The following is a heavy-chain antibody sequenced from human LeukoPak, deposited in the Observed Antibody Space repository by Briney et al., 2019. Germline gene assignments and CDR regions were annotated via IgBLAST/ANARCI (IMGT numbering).Heavy chain of an antibody. D-gene: IGHD2-2*01. CDR1: GGSISSYY. CDR3: ARVVVPAALRYYYYYYMDV. V-gene: IGHV4-4*09. Sequence: SETLSLTCTVSGGSISSYYWSWIRQPPGKGLEWIGYIYTSGSTNYNPSLKSRVTISVDTSKNQFSLKLSSVTAADAAVYYCARVVVPAALRYYYYYYMDVWGKGTTVTVSS. CDR2: IYTSGST. J-gene: IGHJ6*03.